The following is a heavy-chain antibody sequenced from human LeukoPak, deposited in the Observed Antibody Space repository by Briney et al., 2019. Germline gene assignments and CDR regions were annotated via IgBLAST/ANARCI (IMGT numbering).Heavy chain of an antibody. Sequence: TGGTLTLSCAASGFTFSSYALSWVRQAPGKGLEWVSAISGSGGSTYYEDSVKGRFTISRDNSKNTLYLQMHSLRAEDTAVYYCAKDVMLGSSDSSGYYYAPFDYWGQGTLVTVSS. CDR3: AKDVMLGSSDSSGYYYAPFDY. J-gene: IGHJ4*02. CDR2: ISGSGGST. CDR1: GFTFSSYA. V-gene: IGHV3-23*01. D-gene: IGHD3-22*01.